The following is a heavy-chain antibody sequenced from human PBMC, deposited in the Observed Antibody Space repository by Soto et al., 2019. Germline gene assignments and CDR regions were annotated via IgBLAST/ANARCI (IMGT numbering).Heavy chain of an antibody. J-gene: IGHJ6*02. CDR3: ARGGGPRRDGYNYGYSRSYYYGMDV. CDR1: GYTLTVYY. Sequence: ASVKVSCKASGYTLTVYYMHWVRQAPGQGLEWMGWINPNSGGTNYAQNFQGWVTMTGDTSISTAYMEPSRLRSDGTAGYYCARGGGPRRDGYNYGYSRSYYYGMDVWGQGTTVTVSS. CDR2: INPNSGGT. V-gene: IGHV1-2*04. D-gene: IGHD5-12*01.